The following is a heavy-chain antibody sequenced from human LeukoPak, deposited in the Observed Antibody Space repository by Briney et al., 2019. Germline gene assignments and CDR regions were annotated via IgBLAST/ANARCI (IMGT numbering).Heavy chain of an antibody. D-gene: IGHD2-2*01. CDR3: IVVVPAASRWYYFDY. V-gene: IGHV4-39*01. CDR1: GGSISSSSYY. CDR2: IYYSGST. J-gene: IGHJ4*02. Sequence: SETLSLTCTVSGGSISSSSYYWGWIRQPPGKGLEWIGSIYYSGSTSYNPSLKSRVTISVDTSKNQFSLKLSSVTAADTAVYWGIVVVPAASRWYYFDYWGQGTLVTVSS.